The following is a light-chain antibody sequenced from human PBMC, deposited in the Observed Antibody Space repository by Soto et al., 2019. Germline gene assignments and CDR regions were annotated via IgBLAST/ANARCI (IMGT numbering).Light chain of an antibody. Sequence: EIVLTQSPGTLSLSPGERATLSCRASQSVSSNLAWYQQKPGQAPRLLIYGASSRATGIPDRFSGSGSGTDFTLTISSLQSEDFAVYYCQQYSDWPPWTFGQGTKVDI. V-gene: IGKV3D-15*01. CDR3: QQYSDWPPWT. CDR2: GAS. CDR1: QSVSSN. J-gene: IGKJ1*01.